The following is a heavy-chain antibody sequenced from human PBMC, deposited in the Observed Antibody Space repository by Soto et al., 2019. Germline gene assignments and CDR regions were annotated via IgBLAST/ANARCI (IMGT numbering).Heavy chain of an antibody. V-gene: IGHV4-31*01. D-gene: IGHD6-6*01. Sequence: SETLSLTCTVSGGSISSGGYFWSWIRQHPGKGLEWIGFIYYSGSTYYNPSLKSQVTISVDTSKNQFSLKLSSVTAADTAVYYCAREGAAPYYYYGMDVWGQGTTVTVSS. J-gene: IGHJ6*02. CDR3: AREGAAPYYYYGMDV. CDR2: IYYSGST. CDR1: GGSISSGGYF.